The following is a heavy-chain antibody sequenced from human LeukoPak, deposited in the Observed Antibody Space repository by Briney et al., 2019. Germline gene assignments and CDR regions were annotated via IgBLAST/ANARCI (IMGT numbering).Heavy chain of an antibody. D-gene: IGHD4-17*01. CDR1: GFTFSSYA. V-gene: IGHV3-23*01. Sequence: GGSLRLSCAASGFTFSSYAMSWVRQAPGKGLEWVSSISTSGSSTYYADSVKGRFTISRDSSNNTLCLQMNSLRAEDTAVYFCAKGSTVTTVFDYWGQGTLVTVSS. J-gene: IGHJ4*02. CDR2: ISTSGSST. CDR3: AKGSTVTTVFDY.